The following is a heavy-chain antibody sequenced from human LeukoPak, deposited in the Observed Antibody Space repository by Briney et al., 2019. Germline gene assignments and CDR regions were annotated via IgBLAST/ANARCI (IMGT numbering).Heavy chain of an antibody. CDR2: ISDAGNTV. Sequence: GSLRLSCAASGFTFTSHDMNWVRQAPGKGLEWLAYISDAGNTVYYADSVKGRFTISRDNAKNSLTLHMNSLRAEDTAVYYCAKDPSYFYSHDTSAWAFLIGGQGTKVTVS. CDR3: AKDPSYFYSHDTSAWAFLI. D-gene: IGHD2-21*02. CDR1: GFTFTSHD. J-gene: IGHJ3*02. V-gene: IGHV3-48*03.